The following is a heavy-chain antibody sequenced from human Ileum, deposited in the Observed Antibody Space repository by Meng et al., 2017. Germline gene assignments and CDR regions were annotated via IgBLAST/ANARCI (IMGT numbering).Heavy chain of an antibody. Sequence: GESLKISCAASAFTFSNNPMSWVRQAPGKGLEWVSTISGSGGSTYYADSVKGRFIISRDNSKNTLYLQMNSLRVEDTAVYHCATRNSMAVAGTLLYWGQGTLVTVSS. V-gene: IGHV3-23*01. CDR2: ISGSGGST. CDR3: ATRNSMAVAGTLLY. CDR1: AFTFSNNP. D-gene: IGHD6-19*01. J-gene: IGHJ4*02.